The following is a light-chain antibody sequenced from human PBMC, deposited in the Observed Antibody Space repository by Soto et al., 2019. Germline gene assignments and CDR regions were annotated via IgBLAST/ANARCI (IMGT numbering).Light chain of an antibody. Sequence: DIQLTQSPSSLSASVGARVTITCRASQAISSYLAWYQQKPGKVPELLIYATSTLQSGAPSRFSGSGSGTDFTLTISSLHPEDVATYYCHKYNHAPTFGGGTKVEIK. V-gene: IGKV1-27*01. CDR1: QAISSY. J-gene: IGKJ4*01. CDR3: HKYNHAPT. CDR2: ATS.